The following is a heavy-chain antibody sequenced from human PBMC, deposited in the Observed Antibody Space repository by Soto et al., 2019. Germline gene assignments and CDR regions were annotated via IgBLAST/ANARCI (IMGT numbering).Heavy chain of an antibody. V-gene: IGHV4-4*02. CDR2: IFHDGTA. J-gene: IGHJ4*02. D-gene: IGHD2-8*01. CDR3: ARLVYDTRLNYMYFDF. Sequence: SETLSLTCAVSGVSISSGNWWTWVRQTPQRGLEYIGEIFHDGTANYYPSFERRVAISVDTSKNQFPLKLTSVTAADTAIYFCARLVYDTRLNYMYFDFWGQGALVTVSS. CDR1: GVSISSGNW.